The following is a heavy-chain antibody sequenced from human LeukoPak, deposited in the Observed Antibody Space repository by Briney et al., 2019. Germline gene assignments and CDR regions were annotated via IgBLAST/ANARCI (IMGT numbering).Heavy chain of an antibody. CDR2: ISYDGSNK. Sequence: GRSLRLSCAASGFTFSSYATHWVRQAPGKGLEWVAVISYDGSNKYYADSVKGRFTISRDNSKNTLYLQMNSLRAEDTAVYYCARVQLWLLYFDYWGQGTLVTVSS. J-gene: IGHJ4*02. CDR3: ARVQLWLLYFDY. V-gene: IGHV3-30*04. CDR1: GFTFSSYA. D-gene: IGHD5-18*01.